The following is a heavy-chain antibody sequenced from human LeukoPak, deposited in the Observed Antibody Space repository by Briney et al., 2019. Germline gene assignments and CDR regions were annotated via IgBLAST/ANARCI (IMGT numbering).Heavy chain of an antibody. CDR3: ARKVETYYDFWSGYPSYYMDV. D-gene: IGHD3-3*01. V-gene: IGHV7-4-1*02. CDR1: GYTFTSYA. J-gene: IGHJ6*03. Sequence: GASVKVSCKASGYTFTSYAMNWVRQAPGQGLELMGWINTNTGNPTYAQGFTGRFVFSLDTSVSTAYLQISSLKAEDTAVYYCARKVETYYDFWSGYPSYYMDVWGKGTTVTVSS. CDR2: INTNTGNP.